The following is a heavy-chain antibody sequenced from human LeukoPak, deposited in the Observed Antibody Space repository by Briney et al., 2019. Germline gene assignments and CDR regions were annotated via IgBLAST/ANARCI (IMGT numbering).Heavy chain of an antibody. D-gene: IGHD6-19*01. CDR1: GYTFTSYA. J-gene: IGHJ4*02. Sequence: ASVKVSCKASGYTFTSYAMHWVRQAPGQRLEWMGWINAGNGNTKYSQKFQGRVTITRDTSASTAYMELRSLRSDDTAVYYCARDRIAVAGTMGDYWGQGTLVTVSS. CDR3: ARDRIAVAGTMGDY. V-gene: IGHV1-3*01. CDR2: INAGNGNT.